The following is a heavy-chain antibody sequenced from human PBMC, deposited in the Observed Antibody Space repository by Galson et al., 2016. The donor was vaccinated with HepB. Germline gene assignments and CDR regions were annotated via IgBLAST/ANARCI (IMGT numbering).Heavy chain of an antibody. D-gene: IGHD1-26*01. Sequence: SLRLSCAASGFTFSSYDMHWVRQAPGEGLEWVSGIGAAGETYYAGSVKGRFTISREDAKSSLFLQMNTLTAGDTAVYYCARVSGSYYEGDGFDVWGQGTVVTVSS. CDR2: IGAAGET. J-gene: IGHJ3*01. CDR1: GFTFSSYD. CDR3: ARVSGSYYEGDGFDV. V-gene: IGHV3-13*01.